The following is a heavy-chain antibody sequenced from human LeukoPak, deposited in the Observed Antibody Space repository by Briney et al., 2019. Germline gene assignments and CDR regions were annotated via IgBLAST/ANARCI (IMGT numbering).Heavy chain of an antibody. CDR1: GFTFSSYG. CDR3: AKDRGIAAAGRGDWFDP. CDR2: IRYDGSNK. J-gene: IGHJ5*02. V-gene: IGHV3-30*02. Sequence: GGSLRLSCAASGFTFSSYGMHWVRQAPGKGLEWVAFIRYDGSNKYYADSVKGRFTISRDNSKNTLYLQMNSLRAEDTAVYYCAKDRGIAAAGRGDWFDPWGQGTLVTVSS. D-gene: IGHD6-13*01.